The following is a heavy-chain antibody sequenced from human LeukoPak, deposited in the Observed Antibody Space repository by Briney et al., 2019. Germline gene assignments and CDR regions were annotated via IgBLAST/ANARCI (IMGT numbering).Heavy chain of an antibody. Sequence: GGSLRLSCAASGFTFSSYGMHWVRQAPGKGLEWVAFIRYDGSNKYYADSVKGRFTISRDNSKNTLYLQMNSLRAEDTAVYYCAKEGYYDSSGYSAYFDYWGQGTLVTVSS. CDR2: IRYDGSNK. CDR1: GFTFSSYG. J-gene: IGHJ4*02. CDR3: AKEGYYDSSGYSAYFDY. V-gene: IGHV3-30*02. D-gene: IGHD3-22*01.